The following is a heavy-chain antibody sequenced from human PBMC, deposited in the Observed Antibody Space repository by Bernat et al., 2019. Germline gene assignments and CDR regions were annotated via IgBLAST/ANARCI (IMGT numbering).Heavy chain of an antibody. CDR3: ARCIAARSVWYFDL. CDR1: GGTFSSYA. Sequence: QVQLVQSGAEVKKPGSSVKVSCKASGGTFSSYAISWVRQAPGQGLEWMGGISPIFGTANYAQKFQGRVTITADKSTSTAYMELRSLRSEDTAVYYCARCIAARSVWYFDLWGRGTLVTVSS. V-gene: IGHV1-69*06. J-gene: IGHJ2*01. D-gene: IGHD6-6*01. CDR2: ISPIFGTA.